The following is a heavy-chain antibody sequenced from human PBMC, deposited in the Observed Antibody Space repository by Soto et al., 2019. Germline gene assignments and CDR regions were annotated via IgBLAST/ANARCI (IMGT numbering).Heavy chain of an antibody. V-gene: IGHV3-21*01. J-gene: IGHJ6*02. CDR1: GFTFSSYS. Sequence: GGSLRLSCAASGFTFSSYSMNWVRQAPGKGLEWVSSISSSSYIYYADSVKGRFTISRDNAKNSLYLQMNSLRAEDTAVYYCARVGGDTAMVTFDYYGMEVWGQGTTVTVSS. D-gene: IGHD5-18*01. CDR3: ARVGGDTAMVTFDYYGMEV. CDR2: ISSSSYI.